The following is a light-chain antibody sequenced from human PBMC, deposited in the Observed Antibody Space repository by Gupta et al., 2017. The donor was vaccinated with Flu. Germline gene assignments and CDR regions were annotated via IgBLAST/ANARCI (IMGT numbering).Light chain of an antibody. J-gene: IGLJ3*02. V-gene: IGLV8-61*01. CDR2: STD. CDR3: AVYMGIGSWV. CDR1: SASVSTSSN. Sequence: QTVATQELSFSVSHGGAVTLTCGVSSASVSTSSNPSWYQQTPGQAPRTLIYSTDTRSCGVPVLFSGSLLVNKAALTNTGAHADEKCDYYCAVYMGIGSWVFGGGTKLTVL.